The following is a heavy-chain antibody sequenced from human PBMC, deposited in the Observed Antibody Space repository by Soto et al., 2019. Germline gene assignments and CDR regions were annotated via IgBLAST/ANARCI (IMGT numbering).Heavy chain of an antibody. CDR3: ARSGDYTNYYYYYMDV. CDR2: IYYSGST. D-gene: IGHD4-17*01. J-gene: IGHJ6*03. Sequence: SETLSLTCTASGDSISNYYWSWIRQPPGKGLEWIGYIYYSGSTKYNPSLKSRVTISVATSKNQFSLRLNSVTAADSAVYYCARSGDYTNYYYYYMDVWGKGTTVTVSS. CDR1: GDSISNYY. V-gene: IGHV4-59*08.